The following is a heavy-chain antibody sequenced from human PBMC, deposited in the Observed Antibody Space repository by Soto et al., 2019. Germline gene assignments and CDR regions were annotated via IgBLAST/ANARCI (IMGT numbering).Heavy chain of an antibody. CDR1: GFSLSTSGVG. V-gene: IGHV2-5*02. Sequence: QITLKESGPTLVKPTQTLTLTCTFSGFSLSTSGVGVGWIRQPPVKALEWLALIYWDDDKRYSPSLKSRLTITNDTSKNQVVLTMTNMDPVDTATYYCAHSYSSSPSYYYYGMDVWGQGTTVTVSS. CDR3: AHSYSSSPSYYYYGMDV. J-gene: IGHJ6*02. D-gene: IGHD6-13*01. CDR2: IYWDDDK.